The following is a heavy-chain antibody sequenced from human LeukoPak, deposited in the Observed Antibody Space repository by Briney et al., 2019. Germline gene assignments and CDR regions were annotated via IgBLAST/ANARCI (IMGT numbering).Heavy chain of an antibody. D-gene: IGHD5-24*01. CDR1: GFTNSTKY. V-gene: IGHV3-66*01. Sequence: GGSLRLSCAASGFTNSTKYMTWLRQAPGKRLEWVSNTYRGNETNYADHFKDRFIISGDFSKNKFFRDLNRLRIDDTAIYYCATGEEWMALDYWGQGSLVTVSS. CDR3: ATGEEWMALDY. CDR2: TYRGNET. J-gene: IGHJ4*02.